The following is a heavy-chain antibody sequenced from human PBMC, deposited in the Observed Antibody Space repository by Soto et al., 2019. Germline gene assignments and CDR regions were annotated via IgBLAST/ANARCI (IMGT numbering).Heavy chain of an antibody. CDR3: ARDGVVVVAGAGYYYYGMDV. J-gene: IGHJ6*02. Sequence: VQLVESGGGVVQPGRSLRLSCAASGFTFSSYAMHWVRQAPGKGLEWVAVISYDGSNKYYADSVKGRFTISRDNSKNTLYLQMNSLRAEDTAVYYCARDGVVVVAGAGYYYYGMDVWGQGTTVTVSS. CDR1: GFTFSSYA. CDR2: ISYDGSNK. V-gene: IGHV3-30-3*01. D-gene: IGHD2-15*01.